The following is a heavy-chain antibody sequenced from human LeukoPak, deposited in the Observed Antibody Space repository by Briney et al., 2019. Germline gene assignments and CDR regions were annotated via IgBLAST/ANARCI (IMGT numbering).Heavy chain of an antibody. J-gene: IGHJ6*02. CDR3: ACIAAAALGNYGMDV. V-gene: IGHV4-59*08. CDR1: GGSISSYY. CDR2: IYYSGST. Sequence: SETLSLTCTDSGGSISSYYWSWIRQPPGKGLEWIGYIYYSGSTNDNPSLKSRVTISLDTSKNQFSLELSSVTAADTAVYYCACIAAAALGNYGMDVWGQGILVTVSS. D-gene: IGHD6-13*01.